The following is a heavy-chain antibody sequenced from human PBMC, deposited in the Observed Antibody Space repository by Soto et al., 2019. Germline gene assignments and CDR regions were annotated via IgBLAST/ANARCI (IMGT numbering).Heavy chain of an antibody. CDR3: AKSYITGAAYFDY. D-gene: IGHD6-19*01. V-gene: IGHV3-23*01. CDR1: GFTFNNYV. CDR2: ISGSGGTS. Sequence: EVQLLESGGGLVQPGGSLRLSCTVSGFTFNNYVMSWVRQAPGKGLAWVSAISGSGGTSYYADSVKGRFTISRDNSKDTLFLQMNSLRTEDTAVYYCAKSYITGAAYFDYGGQGTLVTVSS. J-gene: IGHJ4*02.